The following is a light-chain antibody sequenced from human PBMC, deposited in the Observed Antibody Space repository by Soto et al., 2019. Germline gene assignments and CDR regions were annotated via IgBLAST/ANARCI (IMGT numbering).Light chain of an antibody. V-gene: IGKV3-11*01. Sequence: EIVFTQSPATLSSFPGDRLTLSCRASQYINTRLAWYQHRPGQAPRLLIYQTSIREAGIPARFSASGSGTEFTLTISDVQHEDFAVYSCHQRQSWTRTFGQGTKVDIK. J-gene: IGKJ1*01. CDR3: HQRQSWTRT. CDR1: QYINTR. CDR2: QTS.